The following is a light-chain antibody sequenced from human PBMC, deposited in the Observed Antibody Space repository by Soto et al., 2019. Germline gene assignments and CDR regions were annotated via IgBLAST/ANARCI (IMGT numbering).Light chain of an antibody. CDR1: QSISSY. CDR2: DAS. Sequence: EVVLPQSPDPLSLPPGERATLSCRASQSISSYLAWYQQTPGQAPRLLIYDASSRATGIPARFSGSGSGTDFTLNISSLEPEDFAVYYCQQLTDWPPQWTFGQGTKVDIK. V-gene: IGKV3-11*01. J-gene: IGKJ1*01. CDR3: QQLTDWPPQWT.